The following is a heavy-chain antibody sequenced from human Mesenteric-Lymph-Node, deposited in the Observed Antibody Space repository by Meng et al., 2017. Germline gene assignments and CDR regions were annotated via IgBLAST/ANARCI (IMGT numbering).Heavy chain of an antibody. D-gene: IGHD6-13*01. V-gene: IGHV1-8*01. J-gene: IGHJ4*02. CDR2: MNPNSGNT. CDR1: GYTFTSYD. Sequence: ASVKVSCKASGYTFTSYDINWVRQATGQGLEWMGWMNPNSGNTGYAQKFQGRVTITTDESTSTAYMELSSLRSEDTAVYYCARTTIAAAGTWLTFDYWGQGTLVTVSS. CDR3: ARTTIAAAGTWLTFDY.